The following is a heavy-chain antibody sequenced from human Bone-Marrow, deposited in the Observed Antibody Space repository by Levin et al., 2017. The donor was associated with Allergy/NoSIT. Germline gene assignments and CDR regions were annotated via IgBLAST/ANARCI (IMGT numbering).Heavy chain of an antibody. CDR3: ARDYGND. J-gene: IGHJ4*02. V-gene: IGHV3-11*01. CDR2: ISRSGATI. Sequence: PGGSLRLSCAASGFTFSDYYMNWIRQAPGKGLEWVSYISRSGATIYYADSVKGRFTISRDNVKNVLYLQMNSLRADDTAVYYCARDYGNDWGQGTLVSVSS. CDR1: GFTFSDYY. D-gene: IGHD1-1*01.